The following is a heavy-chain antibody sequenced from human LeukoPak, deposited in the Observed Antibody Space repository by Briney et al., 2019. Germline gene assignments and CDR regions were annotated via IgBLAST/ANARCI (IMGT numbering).Heavy chain of an antibody. CDR3: ARAGSYWGARSFYDS. J-gene: IGHJ4*02. V-gene: IGHV3-7*04. CDR1: GFTFSHHW. D-gene: IGHD3-10*01. Sequence: PGGSLRLSCAASGFTFSHHWMTWVRQAPGKGLEWVAHINQDGSEEHYMDSVKARFTISRDNAKNSLYLQMNSLRAEDTAVYYCARAGSYWGARSFYDSWGQGTLVTVSS. CDR2: INQDGSEE.